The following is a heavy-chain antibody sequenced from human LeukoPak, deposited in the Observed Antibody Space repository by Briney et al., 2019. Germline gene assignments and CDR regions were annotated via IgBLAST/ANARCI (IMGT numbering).Heavy chain of an antibody. CDR1: GFTFSSYG. Sequence: GGSLRLSCAASGFTFSSYGMNWVRQAPGKGLVWVSRINSDGSSTSYADSVKGRFTISRDNAKNTLYLQMNSLRAEDTAVYYCARTYSSSWYPLGYWGQGTLVTVSS. V-gene: IGHV3-74*01. CDR3: ARTYSSSWYPLGY. D-gene: IGHD6-13*01. J-gene: IGHJ4*02. CDR2: INSDGSST.